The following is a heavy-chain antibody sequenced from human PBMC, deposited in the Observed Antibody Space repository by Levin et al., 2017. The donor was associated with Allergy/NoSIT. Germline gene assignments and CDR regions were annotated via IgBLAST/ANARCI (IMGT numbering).Heavy chain of an antibody. Sequence: LSLTCAASGFTFNNSAMSWVRQAPGKGLEWVSAIINSGVDTYYADSVKGRFTISRDNSKNTMYLQMNSLRAEDTAVYFCAKDAIRGSDQPYYFDYWGQGTLVTASS. V-gene: IGHV3-23*01. CDR3: AKDAIRGSDQPYYFDY. CDR2: IINSGVDT. CDR1: GFTFNNSA. D-gene: IGHD6-19*01. J-gene: IGHJ4*02.